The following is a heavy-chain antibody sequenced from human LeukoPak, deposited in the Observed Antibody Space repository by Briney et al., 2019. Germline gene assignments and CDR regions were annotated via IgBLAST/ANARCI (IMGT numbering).Heavy chain of an antibody. CDR3: ASGSYGSGFYYFYYMDV. CDR2: ISGSGGST. V-gene: IGHV3-23*01. CDR1: GFTFSSYA. Sequence: GGSLRLSCAASGFTFSSYAMSWVRQAPGKGLEWVSAISGSGGSTYYADSVKGRFTISRDNSKNTLFLQMNSLRAEDTAVYYCASGSYGSGFYYFYYMDVWGKGTTVTVSS. D-gene: IGHD3-10*01. J-gene: IGHJ6*03.